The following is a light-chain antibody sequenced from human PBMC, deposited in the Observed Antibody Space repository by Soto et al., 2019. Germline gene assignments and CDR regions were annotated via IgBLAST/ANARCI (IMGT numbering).Light chain of an antibody. CDR1: QSVSSSY. J-gene: IGKJ1*01. CDR3: QQYGDSLLT. Sequence: VMRQPPATLSLSPGERASLSCRASQSVSSSYLAWYQQKPGQAPRLLIHGASTRAPGFPARFSGSGSGTDFTLIISRLEPEDFAVYYCQQYGDSLLTFGQGTKVDIK. CDR2: GAS. V-gene: IGKV3-20*01.